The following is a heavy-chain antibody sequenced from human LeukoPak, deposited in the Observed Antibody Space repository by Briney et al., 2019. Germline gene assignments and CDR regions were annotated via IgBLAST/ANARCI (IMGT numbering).Heavy chain of an antibody. V-gene: IGHV1-69*13. CDR1: GGTFISYA. D-gene: IGHD2/OR15-2a*01. J-gene: IGHJ3*02. Sequence: SVKVSCKDSGGTFISYAISWVRQAPGQGLEWMGGIIPIFGTANYAQKFQGRVTITADESTSTAYMELSSLRSEDTAVYYCARDFLPLYELGSMSAFDTWGQGTMVTVSS. CDR2: IIPIFGTA. CDR3: ARDFLPLYELGSMSAFDT.